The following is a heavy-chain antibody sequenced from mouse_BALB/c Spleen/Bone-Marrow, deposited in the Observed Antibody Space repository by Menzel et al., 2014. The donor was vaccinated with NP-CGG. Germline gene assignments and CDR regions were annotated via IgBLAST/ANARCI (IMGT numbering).Heavy chain of an antibody. V-gene: IGHV1-87*01. D-gene: IGHD2-14*01. CDR1: GYTFTNYW. CDR3: ARRGYDEGFYFPMDY. Sequence: QVHVKQSGAELARPGASVKLSCKASGYTFTNYWIQWVKQRPGQGLEWIGTIYPGDGDTRYTQNFKGKATLNADKSSNTAYMQLSSLASEDSAAYYCARRGYDEGFYFPMDYWGQGTSVTVSS. CDR2: IYPGDGDT. J-gene: IGHJ4*01.